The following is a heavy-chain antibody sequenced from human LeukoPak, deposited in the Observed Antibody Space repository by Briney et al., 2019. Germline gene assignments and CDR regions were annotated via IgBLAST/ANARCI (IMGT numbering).Heavy chain of an antibody. CDR3: ARVPAVVTAHAFDI. D-gene: IGHD4-23*01. CDR1: GGTFSSYA. CDR2: IIPIFGTA. V-gene: IGHV1-69*13. J-gene: IGHJ3*02. Sequence: ASVKVSCKASGGTFSSYAISWVRQAPGQGLEWMGGIIPIFGTANYAQKFQGRVTITADESTSTAYMELSSLRSEDTAVYYRARVPAVVTAHAFDIWGQGTMVTVSS.